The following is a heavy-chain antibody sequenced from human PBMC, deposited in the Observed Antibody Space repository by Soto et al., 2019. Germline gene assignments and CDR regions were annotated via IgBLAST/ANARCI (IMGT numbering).Heavy chain of an antibody. CDR3: ARGLVITRLDYYYGMDV. D-gene: IGHD3-22*01. Sequence: QVQLQESGPGLVKPSGTLSLTCAVSGGSISSSNWWSWVRQPPGKGLEWIGEIYHSGSTNYNPSLESRVTISVDKSKNQFSLKLSSVTAADTAVYYCARGLVITRLDYYYGMDVWGQGTTVTVSS. CDR1: GGSISSSNW. V-gene: IGHV4-4*02. CDR2: IYHSGST. J-gene: IGHJ6*02.